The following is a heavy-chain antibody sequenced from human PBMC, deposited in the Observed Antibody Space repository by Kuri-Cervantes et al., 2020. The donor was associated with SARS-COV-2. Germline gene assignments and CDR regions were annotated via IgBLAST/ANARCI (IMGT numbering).Heavy chain of an antibody. D-gene: IGHD6-13*01. CDR3: ARVPIAAPEY. CDR2: IYRSGST. J-gene: IGHJ4*02. Sequence: SETLSLTCAVSGYSISSGYYWGWIRQPPGKGLEWIGSIYRSGSTYYNPSLKSRVTISVDTSKNQFSLKLSSVTAADTAVYYCARVPIAAPEYWGQGTLVTVSS. CDR1: GYSISSGYY. V-gene: IGHV4-38-2*01.